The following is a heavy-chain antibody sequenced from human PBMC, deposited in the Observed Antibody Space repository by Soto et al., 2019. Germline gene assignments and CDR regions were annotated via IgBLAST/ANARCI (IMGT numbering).Heavy chain of an antibody. Sequence: XVCLRLSFAASGFTFSSYCMHWVRQAPGKGLVWVSRINSDGSSTSYADSVKGRFTISRDNAKNTLYLQMNSLRAEDTAVYYCARGVYDSSGYCLPRNWFDPWGQGTLVTVSS. CDR3: ARGVYDSSGYCLPRNWFDP. J-gene: IGHJ5*02. CDR1: GFTFSSYC. D-gene: IGHD3-22*01. CDR2: INSDGSST. V-gene: IGHV3-74*01.